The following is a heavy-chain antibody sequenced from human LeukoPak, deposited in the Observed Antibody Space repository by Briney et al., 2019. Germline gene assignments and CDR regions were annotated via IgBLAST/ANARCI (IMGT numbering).Heavy chain of an antibody. CDR1: NYSISTDYY. D-gene: IGHD2-15*01. CDR3: ARDRSYCSGGSCSYYFDY. V-gene: IGHV4-38-2*02. CDR2: IYHSGGT. J-gene: IGHJ4*02. Sequence: SETLSLTCAVSNYSISTDYYWGWIRQPPGKGLEWIGSIYHSGGTYYNPSLKSRVTISVDTSKNQFSLKLSSVTAADTAVYYCARDRSYCSGGSCSYYFDYWGQGTLVTVSS.